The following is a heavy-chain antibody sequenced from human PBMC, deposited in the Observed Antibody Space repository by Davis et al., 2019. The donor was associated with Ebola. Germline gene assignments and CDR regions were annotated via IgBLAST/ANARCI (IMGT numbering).Heavy chain of an antibody. Sequence: PSETLSLTCTVSGGSISSEYWSWIRQPPGKGLEWIGYIYYSGSTNYNPSLKSRVTISVDTSKNHFSLKLSSVTAADTAVYYCVRFGRGAYWGQGTLVTVSS. D-gene: IGHD3-16*01. CDR2: IYYSGST. CDR1: GGSISSEY. J-gene: IGHJ4*02. CDR3: VRFGRGAY. V-gene: IGHV4-59*01.